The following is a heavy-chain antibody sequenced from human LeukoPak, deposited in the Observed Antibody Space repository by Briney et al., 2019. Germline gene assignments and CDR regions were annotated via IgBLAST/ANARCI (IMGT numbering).Heavy chain of an antibody. J-gene: IGHJ3*02. CDR2: IYTSGST. CDR1: GGSISSGSYY. V-gene: IGHV4-61*02. D-gene: IGHD6-19*01. CDR3: ARDEQWLAHDAFDI. Sequence: ASETLSLTCTVSGGSISSGSYYWSWIRQPAGKGLEWSGRIYTSGSTNYNPSLKSRVTISVDTSKNQFSLKLSSVTAADTAVYYCARDEQWLAHDAFDIWGQGTMVTVSS.